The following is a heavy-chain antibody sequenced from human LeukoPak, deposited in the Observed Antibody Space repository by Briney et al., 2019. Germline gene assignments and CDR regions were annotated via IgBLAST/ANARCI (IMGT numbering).Heavy chain of an antibody. Sequence: ASETLSLTCTVSGGSISSGSYYWSWIRQPAEKGLEWIGRIYTSGSTNYNPSLKSRVTISVDTSKNQFSLKLSSVTAADTAVYYCASTGYYGVAEYFQHWGQGTLVTVSS. CDR3: ASTGYYGVAEYFQH. D-gene: IGHD3-10*01. CDR2: IYTSGST. CDR1: GGSISSGSYY. V-gene: IGHV4-61*02. J-gene: IGHJ1*01.